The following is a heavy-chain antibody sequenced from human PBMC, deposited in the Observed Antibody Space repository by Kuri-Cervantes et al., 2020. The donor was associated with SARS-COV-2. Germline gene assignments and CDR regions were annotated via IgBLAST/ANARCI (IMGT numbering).Heavy chain of an antibody. Sequence: SLKISCAASGFTFDDYAMHWVRQAPGKGLEWVSGISWNSGSIGYADSVKGRFTISRDNAKNSLYLQMNSLRAEDTALYYCAKDIRSSGRSIDYWGQGTLVTVSS. V-gene: IGHV3-9*01. D-gene: IGHD6-19*01. CDR2: ISWNSGSI. J-gene: IGHJ4*02. CDR3: AKDIRSSGRSIDY. CDR1: GFTFDDYA.